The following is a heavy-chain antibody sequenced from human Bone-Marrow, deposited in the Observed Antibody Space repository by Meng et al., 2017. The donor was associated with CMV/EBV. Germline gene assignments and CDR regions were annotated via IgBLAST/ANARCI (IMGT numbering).Heavy chain of an antibody. CDR3: ARSLVGATTAFDI. D-gene: IGHD1-26*01. J-gene: IGHJ3*02. CDR2: MNPNSGNT. V-gene: IGHV1-8*01. CDR1: GYTFTSYD. Sequence: ASVKVSCKASGYTFTSYDINWVRQATGQGLEWMGWMNPNSGNTGYAQKFQGRVTMTTDTSTSTAYMELSSLRSEDTAVYYCARSLVGATTAFDIWGQGTMVTVSS.